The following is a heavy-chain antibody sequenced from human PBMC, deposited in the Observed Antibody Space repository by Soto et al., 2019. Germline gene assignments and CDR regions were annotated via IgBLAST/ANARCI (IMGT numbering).Heavy chain of an antibody. J-gene: IGHJ3*02. D-gene: IGHD5-18*01. CDR1: GFTFSSYG. Sequence: PGGSLRLSCAASGFTFSSYGMHWVRQAPGKGLEWVAVIWYDGSNKYYADSVKGRFTISRDNSKNTLYLQMNSLRAEDTAVYYCAARTVGASYGYPDAFDIWGQGTMVTVSS. V-gene: IGHV3-33*01. CDR2: IWYDGSNK. CDR3: AARTVGASYGYPDAFDI.